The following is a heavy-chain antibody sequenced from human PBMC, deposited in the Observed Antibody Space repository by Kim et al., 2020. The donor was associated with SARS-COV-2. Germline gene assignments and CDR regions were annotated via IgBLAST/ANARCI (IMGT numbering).Heavy chain of an antibody. V-gene: IGHV3-23*01. Sequence: GRFTISRDNSKNTLYLQMNSLRAEDTAVYYCAKDLGRIAAAGTGGLLFDYWGQGTLVTVSS. D-gene: IGHD6-13*01. J-gene: IGHJ4*02. CDR3: AKDLGRIAAAGTGGLLFDY.